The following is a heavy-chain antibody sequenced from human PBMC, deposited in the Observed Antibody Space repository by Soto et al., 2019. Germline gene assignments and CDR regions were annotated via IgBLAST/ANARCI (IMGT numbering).Heavy chain of an antibody. CDR1: GFTVSSKY. CDR2: IQSGGPT. CDR3: ARARGYSAYDFGS. Sequence: PGGSLRLSCAASGFTVSSKYMSWVRQAPGKGLEWVSLIQSGGPTYYADSVKGRFTISRDTSENTLHLQMDSLRAEDTAVYYCARARGYSAYDFGSWGQGTLVTVSS. J-gene: IGHJ4*02. V-gene: IGHV3-66*01. D-gene: IGHD5-12*01.